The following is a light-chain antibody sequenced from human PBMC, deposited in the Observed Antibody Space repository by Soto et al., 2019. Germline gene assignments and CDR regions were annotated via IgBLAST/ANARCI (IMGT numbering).Light chain of an antibody. CDR1: SSDVGGYNS. J-gene: IGLJ2*01. Sequence: QSALTQPPSASGSPGQSVTISCTGTSSDVGGYNSVSWYQQHPGKAPKLMIYEVNQRPSGVPDRFSGSKSCNTASLTVSGLQVEDEADYYCSSYGGSNNLVFGGGTKLTVL. CDR3: SSYGGSNNLV. CDR2: EVN. V-gene: IGLV2-8*01.